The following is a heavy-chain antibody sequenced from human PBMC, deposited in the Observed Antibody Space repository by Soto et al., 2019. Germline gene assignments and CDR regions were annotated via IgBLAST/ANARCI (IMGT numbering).Heavy chain of an antibody. CDR3: ARGGTGRDYGMDV. D-gene: IGHD1-1*01. V-gene: IGHV3-7*01. CDR2: IKQDGSEK. Sequence: PGGSLSLSCAASGFTFSSYCMIWVRQAPGKGLEWVANIKQDGSEKYYVDSVKGRFTISRDNAKNSLYLQMNSLRAEDTAVYYCARGGTGRDYGMDVWGQGTTVTVSS. CDR1: GFTFSSYC. J-gene: IGHJ6*02.